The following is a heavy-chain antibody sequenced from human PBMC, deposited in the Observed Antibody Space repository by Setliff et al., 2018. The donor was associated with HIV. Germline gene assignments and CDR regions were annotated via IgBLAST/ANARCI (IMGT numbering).Heavy chain of an antibody. V-gene: IGHV3-48*04. J-gene: IGHJ4*02. CDR2: ISHAGSPT. CDR1: GLIFSNYN. Sequence: GGSLRLSCAVSGLIFSNYNMNWVRQAPGKGLEWISYISHAGSPTYYTDSVRGRFTISRDNAKNSLYLQMNSLRAEDTAVYYCARGETYYYDSSGYYWGQGTLVTVSS. D-gene: IGHD3-22*01. CDR3: ARGETYYYDSSGYY.